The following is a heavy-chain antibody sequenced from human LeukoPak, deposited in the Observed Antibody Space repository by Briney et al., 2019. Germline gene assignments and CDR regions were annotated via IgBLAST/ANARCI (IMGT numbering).Heavy chain of an antibody. J-gene: IGHJ1*01. CDR1: GFTFLTYA. CDR3: AKDKSCSGSSCYHPEYFQH. D-gene: IGHD2-15*01. CDR2: IRDSGAST. Sequence: GGSLRLSCAASGFTFLTYAMSWVRQAPGKGLQWVSVIRDSGASTYYADSVKGRFTISRDNSKNTLYLQMNSLRAEDTAVYYCAKDKSCSGSSCYHPEYFQHWGQGTLVTVSS. V-gene: IGHV3-23*01.